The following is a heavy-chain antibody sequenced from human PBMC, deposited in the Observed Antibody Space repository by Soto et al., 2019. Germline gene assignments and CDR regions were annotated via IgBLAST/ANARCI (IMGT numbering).Heavy chain of an antibody. V-gene: IGHV4-59*01. D-gene: IGHD1-1*01. CDR1: GGSISSYY. CDR3: ARDRKTGIIDY. CDR2: IYYSGST. Sequence: SETLSLTCTVSGGSISSYYWSWIRQPPGKGLEWIGYIYYSGSTNYNPSLKSRVTISVDTSKNQFSLKLSSVTAADTAVYYCARDRKTGIIDYWGQGTLVTVSS. J-gene: IGHJ4*02.